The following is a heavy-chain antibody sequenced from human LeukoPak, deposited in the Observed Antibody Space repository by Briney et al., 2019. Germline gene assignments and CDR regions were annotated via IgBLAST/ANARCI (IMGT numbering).Heavy chain of an antibody. J-gene: IGHJ4*02. V-gene: IGHV3-30*02. Sequence: AGGSLRLSCAASGFTFSSYWMSWVRQAPGKGLEWVAFIRYDGSNKYYADSVKGRFTISRDNSKNTLYLQMNSLRAEDTAVYYCAPRSGYCSSTSCSYFDYWGQGTLVTVSS. D-gene: IGHD2-2*01. CDR2: IRYDGSNK. CDR1: GFTFSSYW. CDR3: APRSGYCSSTSCSYFDY.